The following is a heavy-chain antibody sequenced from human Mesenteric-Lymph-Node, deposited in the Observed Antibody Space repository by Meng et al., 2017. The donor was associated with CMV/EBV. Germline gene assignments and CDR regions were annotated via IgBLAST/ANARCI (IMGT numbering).Heavy chain of an antibody. J-gene: IGHJ3*02. CDR3: AKFSRITLSGEGALNI. CDR2: ISGSGGST. Sequence: GESLKISCAASGFTFSSYAMSWVRQAPGKGLEWVSAISGSGGSTYYADSVKGRFTISRDNSKNTLYLQMNSLRAEDTAVYYCAKFSRITLSGEGALNIWGQGTMVTVSS. D-gene: IGHD3-9*01. V-gene: IGHV3-23*01. CDR1: GFTFSSYA.